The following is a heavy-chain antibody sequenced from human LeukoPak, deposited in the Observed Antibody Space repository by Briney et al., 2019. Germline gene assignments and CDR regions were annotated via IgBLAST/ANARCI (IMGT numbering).Heavy chain of an antibody. CDR1: KFTFSDYY. J-gene: IGHJ4*02. CDR2: MNKCETEI. Sequence: GGSLRLSCAASKFTFSDYYMKWVRQAPGKGPEWVAYMNKCETEIKYMVSVKGRFTISRDNATNSLYLWMTSLTADDTAVYYCSRGTYYYEFWGQGTLVIVSS. V-gene: IGHV3-7*04. CDR3: SRGTYYYEF. D-gene: IGHD3/OR15-3a*01.